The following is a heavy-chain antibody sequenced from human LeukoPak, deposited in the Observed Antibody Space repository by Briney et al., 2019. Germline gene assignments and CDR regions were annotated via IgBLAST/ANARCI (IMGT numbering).Heavy chain of an antibody. CDR2: IYTSGST. V-gene: IGHV4-61*02. CDR3: ARVGVTMVRGANYYMDV. J-gene: IGHJ6*03. Sequence: SQTLSLTCTVSGGSISSGRYYWSWIRQPPGKGLEWIGRIYTSGSTNYNPSLKSRVTISVDTSKNQFSPKLSSVTAAHTAVYYCARVGVTMVRGANYYMDVWGKGTTVTVSS. CDR1: GGSISSGRYY. D-gene: IGHD3-10*01.